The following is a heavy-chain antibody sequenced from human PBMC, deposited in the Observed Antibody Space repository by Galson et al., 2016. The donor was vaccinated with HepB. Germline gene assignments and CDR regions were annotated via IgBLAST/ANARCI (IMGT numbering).Heavy chain of an antibody. J-gene: IGHJ4*02. D-gene: IGHD5-12*01. CDR1: GFTFNNYA. V-gene: IGHV3-23*01. CDR3: ATSNARTCYDCRIADY. Sequence: SLRLSCAASGFTFNNYAMTWVRQAPGKGLEWVSAISGGGGRHTYYADSVKGRFTISRDNSENTLYLQMDSLRAEDTAVYYCATSNARTCYDCRIADYWGQGTLVTVSS. CDR2: ISGGGGRHT.